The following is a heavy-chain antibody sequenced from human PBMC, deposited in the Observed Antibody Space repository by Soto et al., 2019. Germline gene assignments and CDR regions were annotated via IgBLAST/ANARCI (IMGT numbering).Heavy chain of an antibody. CDR2: IYHSGST. CDR1: GGSISSSNW. D-gene: IGHD6-19*01. V-gene: IGHV4-4*02. CDR3: ATVGYSSGWGYFDY. J-gene: IGHJ4*02. Sequence: QVQLQESGPGLVKPSGTLSLTCAVSGGSISSSNWWSWVRQPPGKGLEWIGEIYHSGSTNYTPSLKSRVTISVDKSKNQFSLKLSSVTAADTAVYYCATVGYSSGWGYFDYWGQGTLVTVSS.